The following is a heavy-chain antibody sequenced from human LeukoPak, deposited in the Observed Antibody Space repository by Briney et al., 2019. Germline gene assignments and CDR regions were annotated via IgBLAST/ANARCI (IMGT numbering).Heavy chain of an antibody. J-gene: IGHJ1*01. D-gene: IGHD2-15*01. Sequence: SETLSLTCTVSGGSISTYYWSWIRQPPGKGLEWIGCIHNSGSTNYNPSLKSRVTISLDTFKNQFSLKLSSVTAADTAVYYCARDLGYCSGGSCYSGYFQHWGQGTLVTVSS. CDR2: IHNSGST. V-gene: IGHV4-59*01. CDR1: GGSISTYY. CDR3: ARDLGYCSGGSCYSGYFQH.